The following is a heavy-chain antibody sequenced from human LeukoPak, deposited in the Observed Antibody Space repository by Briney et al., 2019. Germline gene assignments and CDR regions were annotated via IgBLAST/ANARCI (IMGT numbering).Heavy chain of an antibody. V-gene: IGHV4-59*01. Sequence: PSETLSLTCTVSGGSISSYYWSWIRQTPGKGLEWIGYIYYSGNTNYNPSLKSRVTISVDMSKNQFSLKLRSVTAADTAVYYCARYTSMVAFHAHGFDIWGQGTMVTVSS. D-gene: IGHD5-18*01. CDR2: IYYSGNT. J-gene: IGHJ3*02. CDR1: GGSISSYY. CDR3: ARYTSMVAFHAHGFDI.